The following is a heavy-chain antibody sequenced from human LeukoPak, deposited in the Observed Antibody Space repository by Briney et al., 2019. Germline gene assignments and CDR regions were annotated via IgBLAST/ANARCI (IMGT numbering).Heavy chain of an antibody. CDR1: GFTFSSYA. CDR2: ISASGDST. Sequence: GGSLRLSCAASGFTFSSYAMSWVRQAPGKGLEWVSSISASGDSTYYADSVKGRFTISRDNSKNTLFLQMNSLRAEDTAVYYCAREMGLTGYSSGWYDYYGMDVWGQGTTVTVSS. D-gene: IGHD6-19*01. CDR3: AREMGLTGYSSGWYDYYGMDV. V-gene: IGHV3-23*01. J-gene: IGHJ6*02.